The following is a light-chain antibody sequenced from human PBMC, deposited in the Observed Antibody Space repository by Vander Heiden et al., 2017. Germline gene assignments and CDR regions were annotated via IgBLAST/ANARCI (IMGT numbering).Light chain of an antibody. CDR3: QQYGRSPPWM. Sequence: ETVLTQSPGTLTLSPGARVTPSCRPSQSVSSSYLAWYQQKPGQAPRLLIYGASSRATGIPDRFSGSVSGTDFTLTISRLEPEDFAVYYCQQYGRSPPWMFGLGTKVEIK. J-gene: IGKJ1*01. V-gene: IGKV3-20*01. CDR1: QSVSSSY. CDR2: GAS.